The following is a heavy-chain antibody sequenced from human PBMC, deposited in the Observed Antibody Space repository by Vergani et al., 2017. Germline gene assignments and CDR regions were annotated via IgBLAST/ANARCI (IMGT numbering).Heavy chain of an antibody. D-gene: IGHD1-26*01. Sequence: QVQLVQSGAEVKKPGASVKVSCKASGYTFTSYAMHWVRQAPGQRLEWMGWINPNSGGTNYAQKFQGRVTMTRDTSISTAYMELSRLRSDDTAVYYCARATGGSYYVGSSTPDYWGQGTLVTVSS. CDR1: GYTFTSYA. CDR3: ARATGGSYYVGSSTPDY. V-gene: IGHV1-2*02. J-gene: IGHJ4*02. CDR2: INPNSGGT.